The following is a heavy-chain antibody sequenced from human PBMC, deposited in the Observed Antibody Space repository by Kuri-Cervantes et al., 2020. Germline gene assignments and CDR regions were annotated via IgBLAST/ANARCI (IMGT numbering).Heavy chain of an antibody. CDR2: IYHSGST. D-gene: IGHD3-22*01. CDR3: AREVREQISYYYDSRQINWFDP. CDR1: GGSISSGGYY. J-gene: IGHJ5*02. Sequence: SETLSLTCTVSGGSISSGGYYWSWIRQHPGKGLEWIGYIYHSGSTYYNPSLKSRVTISVDTSKNQFSLKLSSVTAADTAVYYCAREVREQISYYYDSRQINWFDPWGQGTLVTVSS. V-gene: IGHV4-31*03.